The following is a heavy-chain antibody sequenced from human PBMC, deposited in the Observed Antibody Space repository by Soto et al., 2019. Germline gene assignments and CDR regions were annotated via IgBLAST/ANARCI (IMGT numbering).Heavy chain of an antibody. V-gene: IGHV1-69*13. CDR2: IIPIFGTA. J-gene: IGHJ4*02. CDR3: ARTVIFDDFWSGYFAY. D-gene: IGHD3-3*01. CDR1: GGTFSSYA. Sequence: SVKVSCKASGGTFSSYAISWVRQAPGQGLEWMGGIIPIFGTASYAQKFQGRVTITADESTSTAYMELSSLRSEDTAVYYCARTVIFDDFWSGYFAYWGQGTLVTVSS.